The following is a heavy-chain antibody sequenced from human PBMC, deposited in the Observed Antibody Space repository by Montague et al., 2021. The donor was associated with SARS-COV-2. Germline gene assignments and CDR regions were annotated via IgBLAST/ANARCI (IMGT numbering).Heavy chain of an antibody. CDR3: ARLAAGVCSCGGCYSSWFDP. D-gene: IGHD2-15*01. CDR2: IYYSGST. CDR1: GGSISSYY. V-gene: IGHV4-59*08. J-gene: IGHJ5*02. Sequence: SETLSLTCTVSGGSISSYYWSWIRQPPGKGLEWIGYIYYSGSTNYNPSLKSRVTISVDTSKNQFSLKLSSVTAADTAVYYCARLAAGVCSCGGCYSSWFDPWGQGTLVTVSS.